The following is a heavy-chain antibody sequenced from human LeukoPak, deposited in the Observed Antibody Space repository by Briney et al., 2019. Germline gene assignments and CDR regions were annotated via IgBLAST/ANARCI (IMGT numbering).Heavy chain of an antibody. CDR3: ATDPWDSGNSDY. CDR1: GYTLTELS. J-gene: IGHJ4*02. D-gene: IGHD5-12*01. Sequence: ASVKVSCKVSGYTLTELSMHWVRQAPGKGLEWMGGFDPEDGETIYAQKFQGRVTMTEDTSTDTAYMELSSLRSEDTAVYYCATDPWDSGNSDYWGQGTLVTVSP. V-gene: IGHV1-24*01. CDR2: FDPEDGET.